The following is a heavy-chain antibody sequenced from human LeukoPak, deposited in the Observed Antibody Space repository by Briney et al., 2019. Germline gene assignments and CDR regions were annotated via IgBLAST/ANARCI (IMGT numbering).Heavy chain of an antibody. J-gene: IGHJ4*02. CDR2: IYYSGST. D-gene: IGHD4-17*01. Sequence: SETLSLTCTVSGGSISSYYWSWIRQPPGKGLEWIGYIYYSGSTNYNPSLKSRVTISVDTSKNQFSLKLSSVTAADTAVYYCARDQFLGYGDYGYYFDYWGQGTLVTVSS. CDR3: ARDQFLGYGDYGYYFDY. V-gene: IGHV4-59*01. CDR1: GGSISSYY.